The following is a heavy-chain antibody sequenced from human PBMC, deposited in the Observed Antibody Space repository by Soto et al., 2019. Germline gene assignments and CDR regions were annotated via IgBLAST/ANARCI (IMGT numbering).Heavy chain of an antibody. CDR2: ISAHNGNT. V-gene: IGHV1-18*01. Sequence: QVHLVQSGAEVKKPGSSVKVSCKGSGYDFTTYGITWVRQAPVQGLEWMAWISAHNGNTDYAQKLQGRVTVPRDTSTRPAYMELRSLRSDDAAVYYCARGRYGDYWGQGALVTVSS. CDR3: ARGRYGDY. CDR1: GYDFTTYG. D-gene: IGHD1-1*01. J-gene: IGHJ4*02.